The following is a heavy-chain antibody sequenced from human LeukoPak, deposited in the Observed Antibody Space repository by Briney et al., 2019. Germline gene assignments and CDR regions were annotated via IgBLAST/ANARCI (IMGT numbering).Heavy chain of an antibody. CDR1: GFTFSSYS. V-gene: IGHV3-21*01. CDR3: ARGLAAAGTGDY. D-gene: IGHD6-13*01. CDR2: ISSSSSYI. Sequence: GGSLRLSCAASGFTFSSYSMNWVRQAPGKGLEWVSSISSSSSYIYYADSVKGRFTISRDNAKNSLYLQMNSLRAEDTAVYYCARGLAAAGTGDYWGQGTLVTASS. J-gene: IGHJ4*02.